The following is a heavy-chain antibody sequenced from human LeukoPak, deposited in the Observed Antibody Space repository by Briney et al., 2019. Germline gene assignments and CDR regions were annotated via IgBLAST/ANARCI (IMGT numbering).Heavy chain of an antibody. CDR3: ARDLSKSGYWYFDL. J-gene: IGHJ2*01. V-gene: IGHV1-69*06. D-gene: IGHD3-16*02. CDR1: GGTFSSYA. CDR2: IIPIFGTA. Sequence: SVKVSCKASGGTFSSYAISWVRQAPGQGLEWMGGIIPIFGTANYAQKFQGRVTITADKSTSTAYMELSSLRSEDTAVYYCARDLSKSGYWYFDLWGRGTLVTVSS.